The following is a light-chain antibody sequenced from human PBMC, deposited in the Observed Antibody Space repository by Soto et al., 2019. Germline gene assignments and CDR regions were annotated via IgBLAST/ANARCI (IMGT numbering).Light chain of an antibody. J-gene: IGKJ1*01. CDR3: QQYYYFWT. Sequence: EIVMTQSPPTLSVSPGERATVSCRASQNVRSNLAWYQQKPGQAPRLLIYGASTRATGIPARFSGSGSGTDFTLSISTLQSEDVALYYCQQYYYFWTFGQGTKVEIK. V-gene: IGKV3-15*01. CDR2: GAS. CDR1: QNVRSN.